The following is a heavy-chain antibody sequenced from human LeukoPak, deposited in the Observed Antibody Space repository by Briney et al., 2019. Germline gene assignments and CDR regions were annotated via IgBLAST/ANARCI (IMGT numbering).Heavy chain of an antibody. CDR3: AKGLGYYDSSGYYSDYYYYMDV. J-gene: IGHJ6*03. CDR1: GFTVSSNY. Sequence: GGSLRLSCAASGFTVSSNYMSWVRQAPGKGLEWVSGISWNSGSIGYADSVKGRFTISRDNAKNSLYLQMNSLRAEDMALYYCAKGLGYYDSSGYYSDYYYYMDVWGKGTTVTVSS. D-gene: IGHD3-22*01. CDR2: ISWNSGSI. V-gene: IGHV3-9*03.